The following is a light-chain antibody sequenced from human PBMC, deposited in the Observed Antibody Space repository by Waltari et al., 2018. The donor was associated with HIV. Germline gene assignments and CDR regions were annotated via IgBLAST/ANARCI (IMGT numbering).Light chain of an antibody. J-gene: IGLJ1*01. CDR3: SSYAGSNTYV. V-gene: IGLV2-8*01. CDR2: EVT. CDR1: SSDVGGYNY. Sequence: QSALTQPPSASGSPGQSVTISCTGTSSDVGGYNYVSWYQQHPGKAPRLMIYEVTKRPPGFPDRFFGSTSGNTASLTVSGLQGDDEADYYCSSYAGSNTYVFGTGTKVTVL.